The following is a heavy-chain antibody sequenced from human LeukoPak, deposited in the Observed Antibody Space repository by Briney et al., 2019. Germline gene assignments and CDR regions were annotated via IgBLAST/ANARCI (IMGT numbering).Heavy chain of an antibody. D-gene: IGHD3-10*01. CDR3: AKDSGERVRGVIIPPD. Sequence: GGSLRLSCATSGFTFNTYEMNWVRQAPGKGLEWISYMSSSGSVIYYADSVKGRFTISRDNAKNSLSLQMNGLRAEDTAVYYCAKDSGERVRGVIIPPDWGQGTLVTVSS. V-gene: IGHV3-48*03. CDR2: MSSSGSVI. J-gene: IGHJ4*02. CDR1: GFTFNTYE.